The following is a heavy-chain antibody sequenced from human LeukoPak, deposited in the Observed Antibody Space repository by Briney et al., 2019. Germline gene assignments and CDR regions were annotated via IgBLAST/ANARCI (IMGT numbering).Heavy chain of an antibody. CDR3: ARSPGIAARRMRWFDP. V-gene: IGHV7-4-1*02. D-gene: IGHD6-6*01. Sequence: ASVKVSCKASGYTFTSYAMNWVRQAPGQGLEWMGWINTNTGNPTYAQGFTGRFVFSLVTSVSTAYLQISSLKAEDTAVYYCARSPGIAARRMRWFDPWGQGTLVTVSS. CDR2: INTNTGNP. J-gene: IGHJ5*02. CDR1: GYTFTSYA.